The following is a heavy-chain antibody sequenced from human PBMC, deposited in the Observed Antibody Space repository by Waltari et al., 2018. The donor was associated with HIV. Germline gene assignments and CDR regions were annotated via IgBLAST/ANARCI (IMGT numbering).Heavy chain of an antibody. J-gene: IGHJ4*02. CDR2: INHSGST. CDR3: ARGLGSGWGGDY. Sequence: QVQLQQWGAGLLKPSETLSLTCAVYGGSFSGYYWSWIRQPPGKGLEWIGEINHSGSTNYNPSLKSRVTISVDTSKNQFSLKLSSVTAADTAVYYCARGLGSGWGGDYWGQGTLVTVSS. D-gene: IGHD6-19*01. CDR1: GGSFSGYY. V-gene: IGHV4-34*01.